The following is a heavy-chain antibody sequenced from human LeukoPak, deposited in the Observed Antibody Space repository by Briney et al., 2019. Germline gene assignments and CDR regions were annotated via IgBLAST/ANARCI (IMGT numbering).Heavy chain of an antibody. CDR3: AREPGDTDWYNFDF. CDR1: GRSLSGHF. J-gene: IGHJ4*02. CDR2: IHSSGSS. Sequence: SDTLSLTCTVSGRSLSGHFWSWFRPPPGKGLEKIGYIHSSGSSNYNPSYKSRVTVSLEMSTNQFSLSLSSVTAADTAVYYCAREPGDTDWYNFDFWGQGILVTVSS. D-gene: IGHD3-9*01. V-gene: IGHV4-59*11.